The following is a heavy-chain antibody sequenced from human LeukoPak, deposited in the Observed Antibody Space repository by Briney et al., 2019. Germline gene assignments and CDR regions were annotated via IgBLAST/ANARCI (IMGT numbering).Heavy chain of an antibody. V-gene: IGHV3-21*01. CDR3: ARAPGYRSFLDY. D-gene: IGHD6-13*01. J-gene: IGHJ4*02. CDR2: ISSSSTYI. Sequence: PGGSLRLSCAASGFTFSSYSMNWVRQAPGKGLEWVSSISSSSTYIYYADSVKGRFTISRDNAKNSLYLQMNSLRAKDTAVYYCARAPGYRSFLDYWGQGTLVIVSS. CDR1: GFTFSSYS.